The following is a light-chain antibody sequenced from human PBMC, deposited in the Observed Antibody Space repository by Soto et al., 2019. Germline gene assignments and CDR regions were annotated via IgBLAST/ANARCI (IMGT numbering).Light chain of an antibody. CDR3: PQSYRPGT. CDR2: WAS. J-gene: IGKJ1*01. CDR1: QSVLYSSNNKNY. Sequence: DIVMTQSPDSLAVSLGERATINCKSSQSVLYSSNNKNYLAWYQQKPGQPPKLLIYWASTRESGVPDRFSGNVSGTDLTLSVICLRAEGVAVYFCPQSYRPGTFGQGTKVEIK. V-gene: IGKV4-1*01.